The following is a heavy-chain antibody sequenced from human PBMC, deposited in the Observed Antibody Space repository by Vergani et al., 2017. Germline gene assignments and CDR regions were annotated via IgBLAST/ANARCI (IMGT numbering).Heavy chain of an antibody. Sequence: QVQLQQWGAGLLKPSETLSLTCAVYGGSFSGYYWSWIRQPPGKGLEWIGEINHSGSTNYNPSLKSGVTISVDTSKNQFSLKLSSVTAADTAVYYCARNDYSNLHLDYWGQGTLVTVSS. CDR2: INHSGST. V-gene: IGHV4-34*01. CDR1: GGSFSGYY. D-gene: IGHD4-11*01. CDR3: ARNDYSNLHLDY. J-gene: IGHJ4*02.